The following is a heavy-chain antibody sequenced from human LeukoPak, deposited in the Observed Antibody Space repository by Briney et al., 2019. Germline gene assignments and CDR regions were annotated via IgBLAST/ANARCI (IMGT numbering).Heavy chain of an antibody. CDR2: ISDYNGDT. CDR1: GYTFINYG. Sequence: ASVKVSCKASGYTFINYGISWVRQAPGRGLEWMGWISDYNGDTNYARKLQGRVTMTTETSTTTAYMELRSLRSDDTAVYYCARGGDDFWSAHYVDKDWFDPWGQGTLVTVSS. J-gene: IGHJ5*02. CDR3: ARGGDDFWSAHYVDKDWFDP. D-gene: IGHD3-3*01. V-gene: IGHV1-18*01.